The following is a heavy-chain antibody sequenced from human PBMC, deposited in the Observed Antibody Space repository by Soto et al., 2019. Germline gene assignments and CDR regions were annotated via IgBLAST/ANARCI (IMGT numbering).Heavy chain of an antibody. Sequence: SETLSLTCSVSGGSISSGYYYWSWIRQHPGKGLEWIGYIYYSGSTYYNPSLKSRVSISVDTSKNQFSLKLNSVTAADTAVYYCARETPPTTVTIDPWGQGTLVTVSS. V-gene: IGHV4-31*03. J-gene: IGHJ5*02. CDR1: GGSISSGYYY. CDR3: ARETPPTTVTIDP. D-gene: IGHD4-17*01. CDR2: IYYSGST.